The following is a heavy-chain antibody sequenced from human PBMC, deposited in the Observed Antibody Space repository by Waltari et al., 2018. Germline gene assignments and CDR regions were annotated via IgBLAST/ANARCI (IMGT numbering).Heavy chain of an antibody. V-gene: IGHV1-18*01. Sequence: QVQLVQSGAEVKKPGASVKVSCKASGYTFTSYGISWVRQAPGQGLEWMGWISAYNGNTNYAQKLQGRVTMATDPSTSTAYMELRSLRSDDTAVYYCAGGGKVSSGSLEGGMDVWGQGTTVTVSS. CDR3: AGGGKVSSGSLEGGMDV. CDR1: GYTFTSYG. CDR2: ISAYNGNT. J-gene: IGHJ6*02. D-gene: IGHD6-19*01.